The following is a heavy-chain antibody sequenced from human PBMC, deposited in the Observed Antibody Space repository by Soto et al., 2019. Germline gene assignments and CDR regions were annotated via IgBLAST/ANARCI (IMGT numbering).Heavy chain of an antibody. CDR1: GYTFTGYY. D-gene: IGHD6-19*01. J-gene: IGHJ6*02. CDR2: INPNSGGT. V-gene: IGHV1-2*04. CDR3: ARDRGVVGVAGTNGSPWSGVSGANFCGMDV. Sequence: ASVKVSCKASGYTFTGYYMHWVRQAPGQGLEWMGWINPNSGGTNYAQKFQGWVTMTRDTSISTAYMELSRLRSDDTAVYYCARDRGVVGVAGTNGSPWSGVSGANFCGMDVWGQWTTDTV.